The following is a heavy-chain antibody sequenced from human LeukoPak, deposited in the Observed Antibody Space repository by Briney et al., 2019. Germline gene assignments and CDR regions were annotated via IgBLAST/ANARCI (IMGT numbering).Heavy chain of an antibody. CDR3: ARTYSRDGYNYPLGY. CDR1: GGSISSYY. Sequence: SETLSLTCTVSGGSISSYYWSWIRQPPGKGLEWIGYIYYTGSTNYNPSLKSRVTISVDTSKNQFSLKLSSVIAADTAVYYCARTYSRDGYNYPLGYWGQGTLVTVSS. V-gene: IGHV4-59*01. CDR2: IYYTGST. D-gene: IGHD5-24*01. J-gene: IGHJ4*02.